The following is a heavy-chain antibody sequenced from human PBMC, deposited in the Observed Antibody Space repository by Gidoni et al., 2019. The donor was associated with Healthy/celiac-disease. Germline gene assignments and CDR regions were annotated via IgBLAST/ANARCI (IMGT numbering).Heavy chain of an antibody. CDR2: ISSSGSTI. J-gene: IGHJ6*02. CDR1: GFTFSSYE. Sequence: EVQLVESGGGLVQPGGSLRLSCAASGFTFSSYELNWVRQAPGKGLEWVSYISSSGSTIYYAASVKGRFTISRGNAKNSLYLQMNSLRAEDTAVYYCARDREAPAGLYDYIWGSYRYYYGMDVWGQGTTVTVSS. D-gene: IGHD3-16*02. CDR3: ARDREAPAGLYDYIWGSYRYYYGMDV. V-gene: IGHV3-48*03.